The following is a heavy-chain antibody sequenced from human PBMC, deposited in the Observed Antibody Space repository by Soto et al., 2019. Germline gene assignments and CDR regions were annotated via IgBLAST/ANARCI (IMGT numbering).Heavy chain of an antibody. CDR2: IYYSGST. CDR1: GGSISSYY. J-gene: IGHJ3*02. CDR3: ARAHGDYDAFDI. V-gene: IGHV4-59*01. D-gene: IGHD4-17*01. Sequence: SETLSLTCTVSGGSISSYYWSWIRQPPGKGLEWIGYIYYSGSTNYNPSLKSRVTISVDTSKNQFSLKLSSVTAADTAVYYCARAHGDYDAFDIWGQGTMVTVSS.